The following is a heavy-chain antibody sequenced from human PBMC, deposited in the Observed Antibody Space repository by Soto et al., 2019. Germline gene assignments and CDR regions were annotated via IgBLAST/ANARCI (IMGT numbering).Heavy chain of an antibody. D-gene: IGHD6-19*01. J-gene: IGHJ4*02. Sequence: EVQLLESGGGLVQPGGSLRLSCAASGFTFSSYAMSWVRQAPGKGLEWVSAISGSGGSTYYADSVKGRFTISRDNSKNTLYLQMNSLRAEDTAVYYCARAGYSSGWYSDYWGQGTLVTVSS. V-gene: IGHV3-23*01. CDR1: GFTFSSYA. CDR2: ISGSGGST. CDR3: ARAGYSSGWYSDY.